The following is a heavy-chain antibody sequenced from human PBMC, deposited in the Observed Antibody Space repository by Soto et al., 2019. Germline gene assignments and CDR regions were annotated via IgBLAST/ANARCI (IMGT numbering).Heavy chain of an antibody. Sequence: ASVKVSCKASGYTFTSYAMHWVRQAPGQRLEWVGWINAGNGNTKYSQKFQGRVTITRDTSASTAYMELSSLRSEDTAVYYCARGCSGGSCYPYYYYYYMDVWGKGTTVTVSS. V-gene: IGHV1-3*01. CDR3: ARGCSGGSCYPYYYYYYMDV. J-gene: IGHJ6*03. D-gene: IGHD2-15*01. CDR2: INAGNGNT. CDR1: GYTFTSYA.